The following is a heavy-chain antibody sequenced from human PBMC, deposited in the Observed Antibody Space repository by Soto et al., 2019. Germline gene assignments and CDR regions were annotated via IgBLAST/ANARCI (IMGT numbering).Heavy chain of an antibody. CDR3: AKASSTISPDY. Sequence: GGSLRLSCAASGFTFTDYAMTWVRQAPGKGLEWVSSISGSASSTFYAGSVKGRFTIYRDNSRNTVSLQMNSLRAEDTAVYYCAKASSTISPDYWGQGTLVTVSS. V-gene: IGHV3-23*01. CDR1: GFTFTDYA. J-gene: IGHJ4*02. CDR2: ISGSASST. D-gene: IGHD5-12*01.